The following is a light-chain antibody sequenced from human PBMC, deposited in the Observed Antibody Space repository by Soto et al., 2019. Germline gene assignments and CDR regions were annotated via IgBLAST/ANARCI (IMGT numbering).Light chain of an antibody. Sequence: EIQMTQSPASLSASVGDRVTITCRASQGISSYLNWYQQKPGKAPKLLIYATSSLQSGVPSRFSGSGSGTDFTLTISSLQPEDFATYYCQQSYSTPRWTFGQGTKVDIK. CDR2: ATS. J-gene: IGKJ1*01. CDR1: QGISSY. V-gene: IGKV1-39*01. CDR3: QQSYSTPRWT.